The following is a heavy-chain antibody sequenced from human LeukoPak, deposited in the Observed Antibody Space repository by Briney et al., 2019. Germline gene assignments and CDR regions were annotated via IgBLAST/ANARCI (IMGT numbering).Heavy chain of an antibody. CDR3: ARDVAAAGIDY. CDR1: GFTFSSYS. V-gene: IGHV3-48*01. J-gene: IGHJ4*02. Sequence: GGSLRLSCAASGFTFSSYSMNWVRQAPGKGLEWVSYISSSSTIYYADSVKGRFTISRDNAKNSLYLQMNSLRAEDTAVYYCARDVAAAGIDYWGQGTLVTVSS. CDR2: ISSSSTI. D-gene: IGHD6-13*01.